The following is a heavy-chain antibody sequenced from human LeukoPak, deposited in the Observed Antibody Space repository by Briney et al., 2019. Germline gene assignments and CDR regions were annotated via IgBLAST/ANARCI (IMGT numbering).Heavy chain of an antibody. Sequence: SETLSLTCAVSGGSMGSYHWTWVRQPPGKGLEWIAYISYSGSTTYNPSLKSRVTISLDTSKNQFSLKMSSVTAADTAVYYCARGLGDSRGTRFDPWGQGTLVTVSS. CDR1: GGSMGSYH. V-gene: IGHV4-59*01. J-gene: IGHJ5*02. D-gene: IGHD3-22*01. CDR3: ARGLGDSRGTRFDP. CDR2: ISYSGST.